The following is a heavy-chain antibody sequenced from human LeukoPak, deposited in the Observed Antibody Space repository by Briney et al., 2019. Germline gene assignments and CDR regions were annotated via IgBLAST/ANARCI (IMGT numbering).Heavy chain of an antibody. CDR2: IIPIFGTT. CDR1: GGTFSSYG. V-gene: IGHV1-69*06. J-gene: IGHJ1*01. D-gene: IGHD3-22*01. Sequence: SVKVSCKASGGTFSSYGISWVRQAPGRGLEWMARIIPIFGTTNYAQKFQGRVTITADTSTSIAYMDLRSLRSEDTAVYYCARDYYYDSSGYHPAEYFNHWGQGTLVTVSS. CDR3: ARDYYYDSSGYHPAEYFNH.